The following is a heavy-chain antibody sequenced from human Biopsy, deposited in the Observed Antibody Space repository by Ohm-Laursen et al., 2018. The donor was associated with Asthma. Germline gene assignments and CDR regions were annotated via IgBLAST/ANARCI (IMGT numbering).Heavy chain of an antibody. CDR2: IYYSGTT. J-gene: IGHJ4*02. CDR1: GRSISNFY. Sequence: SETLSLTCTVSGRSISNFYWSWIRPPPGKGLEWIGDIYYSGTTNYNPSLKSRVTISVDTSKNQFSLQLKSVTAADTAVYFCARKLRSLGAFDYWGQGTLVTVSS. D-gene: IGHD3-16*01. V-gene: IGHV4-59*01. CDR3: ARKLRSLGAFDY.